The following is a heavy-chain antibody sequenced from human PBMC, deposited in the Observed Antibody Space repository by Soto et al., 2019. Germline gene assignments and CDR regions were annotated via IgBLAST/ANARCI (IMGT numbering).Heavy chain of an antibody. CDR2: ITHTGST. D-gene: IGHD5-18*01. CDR3: ARGYSFGLLGYYFDY. Sequence: SETLSLTFAVYGGSFRCYYWTWIRQPPGKGLEWIGDITHTGSTNYSPSLKSRITFSLDTSKDQFSLKLNSVTAADTAIYFCARGYSFGLLGYYFDYWSQGAPVTVSS. J-gene: IGHJ4*02. V-gene: IGHV4-34*01. CDR1: GGSFRCYY.